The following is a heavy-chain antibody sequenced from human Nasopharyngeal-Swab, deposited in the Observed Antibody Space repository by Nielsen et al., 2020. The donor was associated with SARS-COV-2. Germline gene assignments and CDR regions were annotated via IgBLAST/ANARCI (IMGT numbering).Heavy chain of an antibody. CDR2: IINDETTT. D-gene: IGHD6-19*01. Sequence: GESLKISCAASGFTFSRYWMHWVRQVPGKGLVWVSRIINDETTTRYADSVKGRFTISRDNAKNTLYLQMNSLRAEDTAVYFCATGGWSALEIWGQGTMVTVSS. CDR3: ATGGWSALEI. V-gene: IGHV3-74*01. CDR1: GFTFSRYW. J-gene: IGHJ3*02.